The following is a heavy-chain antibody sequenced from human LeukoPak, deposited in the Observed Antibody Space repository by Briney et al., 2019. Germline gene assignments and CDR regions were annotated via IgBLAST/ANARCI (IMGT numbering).Heavy chain of an antibody. D-gene: IGHD5-24*01. CDR3: ARDTGYNTFDY. Sequence: GGSLRLSCAASGFTFSNYWMSWVREAPGKGLEWVANIKEDGSDKYYVDSVKGRFTISRDNAKNSQYLQMNSLRAEDTAVYYCARDTGYNTFDYWGQGTLVTVSS. CDR2: IKEDGSDK. V-gene: IGHV3-7*05. CDR1: GFTFSNYW. J-gene: IGHJ4*02.